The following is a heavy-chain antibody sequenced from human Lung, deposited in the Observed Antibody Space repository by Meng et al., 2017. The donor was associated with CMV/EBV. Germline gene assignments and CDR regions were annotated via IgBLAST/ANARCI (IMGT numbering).Heavy chain of an antibody. J-gene: IGHJ4*02. Sequence: GESXKISCAASGFTFSGSDIHWVRQASGKGLEWVGRIRSEPNNHATSYAVSLRSRVTISRDDSKNTAYLQVDSLKTDDTAVYYCSRHLGLAIDFWGQGTLLTVSS. CDR2: IRSEPNNHAT. CDR3: SRHLGLAIDF. V-gene: IGHV3-73*01. CDR1: GFTFSGSD.